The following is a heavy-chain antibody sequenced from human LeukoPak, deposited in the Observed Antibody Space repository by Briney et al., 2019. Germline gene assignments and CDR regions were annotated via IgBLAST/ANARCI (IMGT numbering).Heavy chain of an antibody. D-gene: IGHD2-2*01. Sequence: ASVKVSCKASGYTFSTYDVIWVRQATGQGLEWMGWMNPNSGNTGYALKFRGRVTMTGDTSISTAYMELNSLISEDTAVYYCARAIRNQLLSDHWGPGTLVTVSS. CDR2: MNPNSGNT. J-gene: IGHJ4*02. CDR3: ARAIRNQLLSDH. CDR1: GYTFSTYD. V-gene: IGHV1-8*01.